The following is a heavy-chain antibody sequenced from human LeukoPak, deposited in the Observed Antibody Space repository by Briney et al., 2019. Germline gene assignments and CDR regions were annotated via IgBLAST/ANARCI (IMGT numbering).Heavy chain of an antibody. V-gene: IGHV4-30-4*08. D-gene: IGHD2-15*01. J-gene: IGHJ4*02. CDR2: IYYSGST. CDR1: GGSISSGDYY. CDR3: ARVLGVGYCSGGSCSNGIFDY. Sequence: SETLSLTCTVSGGSISSGDYYWSWIRQPPGKGLEWIGYIYYSGSTYYNPSLKSRVTISVDTSKNQFSLKLSSVTAADTAVYYCARVLGVGYCSGGSCSNGIFDYWGQGTLVTVSS.